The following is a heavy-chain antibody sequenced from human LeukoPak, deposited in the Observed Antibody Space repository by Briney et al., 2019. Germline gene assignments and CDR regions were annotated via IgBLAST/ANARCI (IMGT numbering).Heavy chain of an antibody. CDR3: ARGDYYDGGGRNWFDP. CDR2: IHTSWTT. J-gene: IGHJ5*02. CDR1: GDSMSSYY. V-gene: IGHV4-4*07. Sequence: PSETLSLTCTVSGDSMSSYYWNFIRQPAGKALEWIGRIHTSWTTYYNPSLKSRITMSVDTSRNQFSLRLTSVTAADTAVYYCARGDYYDGGGRNWFDPWGQGTLVTVSS. D-gene: IGHD3-16*01.